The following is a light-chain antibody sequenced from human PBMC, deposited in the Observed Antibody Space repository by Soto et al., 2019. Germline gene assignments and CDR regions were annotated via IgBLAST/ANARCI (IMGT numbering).Light chain of an antibody. Sequence: QSALTQPASVSGSPGQSITISCTGTSSDVGSYNLVSWYQQHPGKAPKLMIYEVSKRPSRVSNRFSVSKSHNTASLTISGLQAEDEASYYCCSFAGSTTFVFGGGTAVTVL. CDR2: EVS. J-gene: IGLJ3*02. CDR1: SSDVGSYNL. V-gene: IGLV2-23*02. CDR3: CSFAGSTTFV.